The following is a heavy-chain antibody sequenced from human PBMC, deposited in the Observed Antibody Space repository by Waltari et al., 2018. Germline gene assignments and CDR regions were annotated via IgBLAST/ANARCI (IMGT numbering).Heavy chain of an antibody. V-gene: IGHV1-46*03. J-gene: IGHJ5*01. CDR2: INPSGGST. CDR1: GSASRTYY. Sequence: QVQMVQSGAEVKAPGAEVTLSCKASGSASRTYYLHWLRQAPGQGLEWLGRINPSGGSTEFAPKFQDRVSMTADTSTSVIYLDLRGLTSDDTAVYFCARDRGWPTSFDFWGQGSLVTVSS. CDR3: ARDRGWPTSFDF. D-gene: IGHD2-15*01.